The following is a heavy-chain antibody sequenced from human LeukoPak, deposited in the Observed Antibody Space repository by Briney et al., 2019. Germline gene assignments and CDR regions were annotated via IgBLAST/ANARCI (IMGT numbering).Heavy chain of an antibody. CDR1: GVSISSYY. CDR2: IYYSGST. J-gene: IGHJ5*02. Sequence: SSETLSLTCTVSGVSISSYYWSWIRQPPGKGLEWIGYIYYSGSTNYNPSLKSRVTISVDASKNQFSLKLSSVTAADTAVYYCARYTSSWYSWFDPWGQGTLVTVSS. CDR3: ARYTSSWYSWFDP. V-gene: IGHV4-59*01. D-gene: IGHD6-13*01.